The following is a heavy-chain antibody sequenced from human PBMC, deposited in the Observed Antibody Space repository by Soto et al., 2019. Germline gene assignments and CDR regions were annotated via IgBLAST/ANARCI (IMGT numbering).Heavy chain of an antibody. CDR3: ARPGVVVISDAFDI. V-gene: IGHV3-53*01. D-gene: IGHD3-22*01. CDR2: IYSDSKT. J-gene: IGHJ3*02. CDR1: GFTVSRHY. Sequence: PGGSLRLSCAGSGFTVSRHYMSWVRQAPGKGLEWVAVIYSDSKTDYAGSVEGRFTISRDNSKNTVYLQMNSLRAEYTAVYYCARPGVVVISDAFDIWGQGTMVTV.